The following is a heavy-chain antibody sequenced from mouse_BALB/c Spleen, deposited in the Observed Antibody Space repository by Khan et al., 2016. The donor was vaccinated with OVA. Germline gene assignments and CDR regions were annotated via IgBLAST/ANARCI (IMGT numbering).Heavy chain of an antibody. CDR1: GFTFSSYG. Sequence: EVELVESGGDLVKPGGSLKLSCAASGFTFSSYGMSWVRQTPDKRLEWVATISSGGSYTYYPDSVKGRFTISTDNAKNTLYLQMPSLTTEDTAMYYCSRQTPALHAMDYWGQGTSVTVSS. CDR2: ISSGGSYT. J-gene: IGHJ4*01. CDR3: SRQTPALHAMDY. V-gene: IGHV5-6*01.